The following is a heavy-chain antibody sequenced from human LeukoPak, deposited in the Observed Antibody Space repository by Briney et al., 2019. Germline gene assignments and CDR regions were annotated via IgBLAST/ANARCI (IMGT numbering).Heavy chain of an antibody. J-gene: IGHJ4*02. CDR1: GGSISNYF. CDR3: VRVAGMRYFDY. D-gene: IGHD6-19*01. CDR2: INHSGST. Sequence: PSETLSLTCTVSGGSISNYFWSWIRQPPGKGLEWIGEINHSGSTNYNPSLKSRVTISVDTSKNQFSLKLSSVTAADTAVYYCVRVAGMRYFDYWGQGTLVTVSS. V-gene: IGHV4-34*01.